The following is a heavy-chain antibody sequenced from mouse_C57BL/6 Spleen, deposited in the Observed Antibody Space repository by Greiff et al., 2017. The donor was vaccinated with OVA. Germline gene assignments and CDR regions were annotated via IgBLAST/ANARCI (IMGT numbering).Heavy chain of an antibody. J-gene: IGHJ4*01. Sequence: EVKLMESGGGLVQPGGSLKLSCAASGFTFSDYYMYWVRQTPEKRLEWVAYISNGGGSTYYPDTVKGRFTISRDNAKNTLYLQMSRLKSEDTAMYYCARQIYYDYDGGMDYWGQGTSVTVSS. V-gene: IGHV5-12*01. CDR2: ISNGGGST. D-gene: IGHD2-4*01. CDR1: GFTFSDYY. CDR3: ARQIYYDYDGGMDY.